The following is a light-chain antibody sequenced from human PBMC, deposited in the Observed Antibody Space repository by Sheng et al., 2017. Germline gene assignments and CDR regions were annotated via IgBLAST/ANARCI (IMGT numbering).Light chain of an antibody. J-gene: IGKJ1*01. CDR2: KAY. CDR1: ECEYL. V-gene: IGKV1-5*03. Sequence: DIQMTQSPSHPVCICWRQSQHHLPGQSECEYLVGLVSAETRKAPKLLIYKAYSLESGVPSRFSGSGSGTEFTLTISSLQPDDFATYYCLQYSSYSRTFGQGTKVEIK. CDR3: LQYSSYSRT.